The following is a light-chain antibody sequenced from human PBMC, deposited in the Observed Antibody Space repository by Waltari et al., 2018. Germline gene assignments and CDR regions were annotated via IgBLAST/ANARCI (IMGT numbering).Light chain of an antibody. V-gene: IGLV3-25*03. CDR3: QSADSSGTYV. Sequence: SYELTQPPSVSVSPGQTARITCSGDALPQQYAYWYQPKPGQAPVLVIYKDSERPSGIPERFSGSSSGTTVTLTISGVQAEDEADYYCQSADSSGTYVFGTGTKVTVL. J-gene: IGLJ1*01. CDR2: KDS. CDR1: ALPQQY.